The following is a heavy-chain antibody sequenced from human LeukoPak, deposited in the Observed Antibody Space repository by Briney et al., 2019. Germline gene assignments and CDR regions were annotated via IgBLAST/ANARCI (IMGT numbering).Heavy chain of an antibody. J-gene: IGHJ4*02. V-gene: IGHV1-46*01. CDR2: LKLYDGSV. Sequence: GASVKVSCKASGYSFIRYHIHWVRQAPGQGLEWMGVLKLYDGSVSHAQKFQGRVTMTSDTSTSTAYMELRSLRSDDTAVYYCARVDYGDYFDYWGQGTLVTVSS. CDR3: ARVDYGDYFDY. CDR1: GYSFIRYH. D-gene: IGHD4-17*01.